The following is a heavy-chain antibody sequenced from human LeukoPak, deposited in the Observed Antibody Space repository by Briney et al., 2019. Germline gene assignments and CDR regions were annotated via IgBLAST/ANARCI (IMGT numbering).Heavy chain of an antibody. V-gene: IGHV4-39*01. CDR3: AHDGYPATPDV. J-gene: IGHJ6*04. D-gene: IGHD2-15*01. Sequence: SETLSLTCTVSGGSISSSSYYWGWIRQPPGKGLEWIGSTYYSGSTYYNPSLKSRVTISVDTSKNQFSLKLSSVTAADTAVYYCAHDGYPATPDVWGKGTTVTVSS. CDR2: TYYSGST. CDR1: GGSISSSSYY.